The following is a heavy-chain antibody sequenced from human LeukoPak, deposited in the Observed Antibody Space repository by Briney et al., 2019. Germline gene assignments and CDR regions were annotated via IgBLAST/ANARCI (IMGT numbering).Heavy chain of an antibody. CDR1: GFTVSSNY. CDR3: VKSAGKDGYRDVFDI. V-gene: IGHV3-53*01. Sequence: GGSLRLSCAASGFTVSSNYMSWVRQAPGKGLDWVSVIYDGDSAHYADSVKGRFTISRDNSKNTLYLQMNSLRGEDTAVYHCVKSAGKDGYRDVFDIWGQGTVVTVSS. J-gene: IGHJ3*02. CDR2: IYDGDSA. D-gene: IGHD5-24*01.